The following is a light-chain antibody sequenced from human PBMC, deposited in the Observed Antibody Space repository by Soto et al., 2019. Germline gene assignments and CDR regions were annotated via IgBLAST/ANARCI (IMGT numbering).Light chain of an antibody. CDR3: QQYNKWPPIT. J-gene: IGKJ5*01. CDR2: DAS. V-gene: IGKV3-15*01. CDR1: QNISNY. Sequence: LTISPATLSLTPGERATLSIRASQNISNYLAWYQQKPGQAPRLLICDASSRATGIPARFSGSGSGTEFTLTISSLQSEDFAVYYCQQYNKWPPITFGQGTRLANK.